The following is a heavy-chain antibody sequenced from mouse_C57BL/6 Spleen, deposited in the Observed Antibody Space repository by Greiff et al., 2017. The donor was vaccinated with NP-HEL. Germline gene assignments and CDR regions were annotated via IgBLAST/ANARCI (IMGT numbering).Heavy chain of an antibody. J-gene: IGHJ4*01. CDR2: IDPSDSYT. CDR1: GYTFTSYW. D-gene: IGHD2-4*01. Sequence: QVQLQQPGAELVMPGASVKLSCKASGYTFTSYWMHWVKQRPGQGLEWIGEIDPSDSYTNYNQKFKGKSTLTVDKSSSTAYMQLSSLTSEDSAVYYCASPHYDRAMDYWGQGNSVTVSS. CDR3: ASPHYDRAMDY. V-gene: IGHV1-69*01.